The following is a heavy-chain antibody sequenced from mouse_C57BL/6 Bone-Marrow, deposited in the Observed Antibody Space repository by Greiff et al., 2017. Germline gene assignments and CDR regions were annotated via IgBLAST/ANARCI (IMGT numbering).Heavy chain of an antibody. J-gene: IGHJ2*01. V-gene: IGHV1-26*01. CDR3: ARGGYYFDY. CDR1: GYTFTDYY. Sequence: VQLQQSGPELVKPGASVKISCKASGYTFTDYYMNWVKQSHGKSLEWIGDINPNNGGTSYTQKFKGKATLTVDKSSSTAYMELRSLTSEDSAVYYCARGGYYFDYWGQGTTLTVSS. CDR2: INPNNGGT.